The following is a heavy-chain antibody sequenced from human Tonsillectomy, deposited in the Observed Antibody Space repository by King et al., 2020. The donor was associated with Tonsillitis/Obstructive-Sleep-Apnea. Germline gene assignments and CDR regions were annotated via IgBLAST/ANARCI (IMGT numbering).Heavy chain of an antibody. D-gene: IGHD6-6*01. V-gene: IGHV3-30*04. Sequence: VQLQESGGGVVQPGRSLRLSCAASGFTFSTYTMHWVRQAPGKGLEWVAVISYDGNNKYYADSVKGRFTISRDNSKNTLFLEMNSLRPEDTAVFYCASLSSNDAFDVWGQGKMVTVSS. J-gene: IGHJ3*01. CDR2: ISYDGNNK. CDR1: GFTFSTYT. CDR3: ASLSSNDAFDV.